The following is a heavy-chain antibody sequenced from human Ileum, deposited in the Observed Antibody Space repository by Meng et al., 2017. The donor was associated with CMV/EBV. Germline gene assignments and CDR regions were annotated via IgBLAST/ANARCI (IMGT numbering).Heavy chain of an antibody. Sequence: RLSCSGSGFIFPDYYMDWVRQAPGKGLEWVGRAKPKSYTTQFAASVEGRFTISRDDSKNSLFLQMNNLKTEDTALYYCVRDNWGLDYWGQGTLVTVSS. CDR3: VRDNWGLDY. D-gene: IGHD7-27*01. CDR2: AKPKSYTT. CDR1: GFIFPDYY. J-gene: IGHJ4*02. V-gene: IGHV3-72*01.